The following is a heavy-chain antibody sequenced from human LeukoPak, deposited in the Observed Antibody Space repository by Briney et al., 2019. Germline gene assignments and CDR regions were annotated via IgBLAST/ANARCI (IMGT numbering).Heavy chain of an antibody. V-gene: IGHV4-31*03. CDR2: IYYSGST. CDR3: ARQGSSTWNYYYYGMDV. Sequence: PSETLSLTCTVSGGSISSGGYYWSWIRQHPGKGLEWIGYIYYSGSTYYNPSLKSRVTISVDTSKNQSSLKLSSVTAADTAVYYCARQGSSTWNYYYYGMDVWGQGTTVTVSS. D-gene: IGHD6-6*01. CDR1: GGSISSGGYY. J-gene: IGHJ6*02.